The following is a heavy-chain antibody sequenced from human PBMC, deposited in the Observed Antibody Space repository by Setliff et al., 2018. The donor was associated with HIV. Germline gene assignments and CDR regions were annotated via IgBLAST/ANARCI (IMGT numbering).Heavy chain of an antibody. V-gene: IGHV4-34*01. CDR3: ARAAAGTLGY. J-gene: IGHJ4*02. Sequence: SLTCAVYGGSFSGYYWSWIRQPPGKGLEWIGEINHSGSTNYNPSLKSRVTISVDTSKNQFSLKLNSVTAADTAVYYCARAAAGTLGYWGQGTLVTVSS. CDR2: INHSGST. D-gene: IGHD6-13*01. CDR1: GGSFSGYY.